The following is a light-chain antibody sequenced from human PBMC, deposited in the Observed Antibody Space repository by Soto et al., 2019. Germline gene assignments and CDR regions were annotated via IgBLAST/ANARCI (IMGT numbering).Light chain of an antibody. Sequence: EIVLTQSPGTLSLSPGERATLSCRASQGVSGNYLAWYQQRPGQAPRLIIYGASSRATGITDRFSGSGSGTHFTLTISRLEPEDFAVYYCKRYGDLPLMFGGGTKVEIK. CDR3: KRYGDLPLM. V-gene: IGKV3-20*01. CDR2: GAS. J-gene: IGKJ4*02. CDR1: QGVSGNY.